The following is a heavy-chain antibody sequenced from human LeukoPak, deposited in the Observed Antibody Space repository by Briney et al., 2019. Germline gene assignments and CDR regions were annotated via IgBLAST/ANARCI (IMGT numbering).Heavy chain of an antibody. D-gene: IGHD1-7*01. CDR3: ARDSFKVVTGTTEDYYYMDV. CDR1: GFTFSSYS. V-gene: IGHV3-21*01. J-gene: IGHJ6*03. CDR2: ISSSSSYI. Sequence: GGSLRLSCAASGFTFSSYSMDWVRQAPGKGLEWVSSISSSSSYIYYADSVKGRFTISRDNAKNSLYLQMNSLRAEDTAVYYCARDSFKVVTGTTEDYYYMDVWGKGTTVTVSS.